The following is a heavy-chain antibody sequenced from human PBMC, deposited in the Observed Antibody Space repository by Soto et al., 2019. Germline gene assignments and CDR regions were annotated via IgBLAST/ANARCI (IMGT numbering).Heavy chain of an antibody. V-gene: IGHV3-53*02. Sequence: EVQLVETGGGLIQPGGSLRLSCAASGFTVSNNYMSWVRQAPGKGLEWVSLIYSGGSTFYADSVKGRFTISRDNSKNTLFLQMNSLRAEATAVYFCATYTSLDYWGQGTLVTVSS. CDR1: GFTVSNNY. CDR2: IYSGGST. D-gene: IGHD2-2*02. CDR3: ATYTSLDY. J-gene: IGHJ4*02.